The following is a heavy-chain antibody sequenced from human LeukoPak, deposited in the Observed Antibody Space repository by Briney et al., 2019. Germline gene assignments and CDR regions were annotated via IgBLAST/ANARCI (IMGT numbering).Heavy chain of an antibody. V-gene: IGHV4-34*01. CDR1: GGSFSGYY. CDR3: ARPWIQLWFGWFDP. CDR2: INHSGST. Sequence: PSETLSLTCAVYGGSFSGYYWSWIRQPPGKGLEWIGEINHSGSTNYNPSLKSRVTISVDTSKNQFSLKLSSVTAADTAVYYCARPWIQLWFGWFDPWGQGTLVTVSS. D-gene: IGHD5-18*01. J-gene: IGHJ5*02.